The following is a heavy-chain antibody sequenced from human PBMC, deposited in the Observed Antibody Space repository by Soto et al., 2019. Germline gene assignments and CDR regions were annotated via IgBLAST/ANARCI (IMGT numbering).Heavy chain of an antibody. CDR2: ISSSSSYI. CDR1: GFIFDIYS. Sequence: EVQLVESGGGLVKPGGSLRLSCAASGFIFDIYSMTWVRQAPGKGLEWVSSISSSSSYIYYADSVKGRFTISRDNAENSLYLQMSSLRADDTAVYYYARDRGAASDIRYYYYGIDVWGQGTTVTVSS. J-gene: IGHJ6*02. V-gene: IGHV3-21*01. D-gene: IGHD3-10*01. CDR3: ARDRGAASDIRYYYYGIDV.